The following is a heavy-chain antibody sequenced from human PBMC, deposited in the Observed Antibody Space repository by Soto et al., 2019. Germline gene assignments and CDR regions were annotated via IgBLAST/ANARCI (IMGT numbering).Heavy chain of an antibody. V-gene: IGHV5-51*01. Sequence: GESLKISCKGSGYSFTSYWIRWVRQMPGKGLESMGIIYPGDSDTRYSPSFQGQVTISADKSISTAYMQWSSLKASDTAMYYCARTAAAGKYYYGMDVWGQGTTVTVSS. CDR3: ARTAAAGKYYYGMDV. CDR1: GYSFTSYW. CDR2: IYPGDSDT. D-gene: IGHD6-13*01. J-gene: IGHJ6*02.